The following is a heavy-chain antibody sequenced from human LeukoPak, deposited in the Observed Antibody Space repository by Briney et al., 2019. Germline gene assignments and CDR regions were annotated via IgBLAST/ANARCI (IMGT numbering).Heavy chain of an antibody. V-gene: IGHV3-74*01. Sequence: GGSLRLSCAASGFTFSSYWMHWVRQAPGEGLVWVSRIKSDGSVTWYADSVKGRFTISRDNAKNMLYLQMNSLRDEDTAVYYCARDLLPLLWFGESGWFDPWGQGTLVTVSS. CDR1: GFTFSSYW. J-gene: IGHJ5*02. D-gene: IGHD3-10*01. CDR3: ARDLLPLLWFGESGWFDP. CDR2: IKSDGSVT.